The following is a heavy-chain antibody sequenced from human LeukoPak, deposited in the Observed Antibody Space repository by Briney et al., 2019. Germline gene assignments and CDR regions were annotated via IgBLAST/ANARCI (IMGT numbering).Heavy chain of an antibody. CDR2: INPSGGST. V-gene: IGHV1-46*01. Sequence: GASVKVSCKASGYTFTSYYMHWVRQAPGQGLEWMGIINPSGGSTSYAQKFQGRVTMTRDTSTSTVYMELSSLRSEDTAVYYCARAGETYTWDTAMVTANWFDPWGQGTLVTVSS. CDR1: GYTFTSYY. CDR3: ARAGETYTWDTAMVTANWFDP. J-gene: IGHJ5*02. D-gene: IGHD5-18*01.